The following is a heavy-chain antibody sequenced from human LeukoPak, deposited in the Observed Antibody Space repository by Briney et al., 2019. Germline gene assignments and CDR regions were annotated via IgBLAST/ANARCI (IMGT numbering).Heavy chain of an antibody. J-gene: IGHJ4*02. CDR3: ARDRGDYYFDY. Sequence: SQTLSLTCTVSGGSISSGSYHWSWIRQPAGKGLEWIGRIYTSGSTNYNPSLKSRVTISVDTSKNQFSLKVNSMTAADTAVYYCARDRGDYYFDYWGQGTLVTVSS. CDR2: IYTSGST. CDR1: GGSISSGSYH. D-gene: IGHD2-21*02. V-gene: IGHV4-61*02.